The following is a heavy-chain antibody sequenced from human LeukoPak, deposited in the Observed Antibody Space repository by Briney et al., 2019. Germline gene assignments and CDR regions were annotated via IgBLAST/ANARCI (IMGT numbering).Heavy chain of an antibody. J-gene: IGHJ6*02. V-gene: IGHV4-34*01. CDR3: ASPVVNTVVPAVLGV. D-gene: IGHD2-2*01. CDR1: GGSFSGYY. CDR2: INNSGSN. Sequence: SETLSLTCAVYGGSFSGYYWSWIRQPPGKGREWIGEINNSGSNNYNPSLKRRVTISLATSKHQFSLKLSSVTAADTAVYYCASPVVNTVVPAVLGVWGQGTTVTVSS.